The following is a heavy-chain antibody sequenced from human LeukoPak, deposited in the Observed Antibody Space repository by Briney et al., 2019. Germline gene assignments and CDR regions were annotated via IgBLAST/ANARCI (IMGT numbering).Heavy chain of an antibody. CDR3: VREDGYTGSYMVY. D-gene: IGHD5-24*01. V-gene: IGHV3-33*01. Sequence: GGSLRLSCSASGFALSNHGMHWVRQAPGKGLECVAFIWYDGSNKYYADSVKGRFTISRNISKNTLYPQMNSLRAEDTALYYCVREDGYTGSYMVYWGQGTLVTVSS. J-gene: IGHJ4*03. CDR2: IWYDGSNK. CDR1: GFALSNHG.